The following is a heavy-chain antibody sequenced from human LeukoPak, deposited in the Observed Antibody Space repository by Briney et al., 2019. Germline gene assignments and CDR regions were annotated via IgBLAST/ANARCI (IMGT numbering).Heavy chain of an antibody. CDR1: GGSFRDYD. CDR3: ARHVGQVATFLYYYYMDV. V-gene: IGHV4-34*01. D-gene: IGHD5-12*01. Sequence: SETLSLTCAVYGGSFRDYDWSWIRQPPGKGLEWIGEINHSGSTNHNPSLTSRVTISVDTSKNQFSLKLSSVTAADTAVYYCARHVGQVATFLYYYYMDVWGKGTTVTVSS. J-gene: IGHJ6*03. CDR2: INHSGST.